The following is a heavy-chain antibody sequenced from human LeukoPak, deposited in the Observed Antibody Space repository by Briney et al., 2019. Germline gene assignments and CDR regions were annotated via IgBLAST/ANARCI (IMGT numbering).Heavy chain of an antibody. V-gene: IGHV5-10-1*01. CDR1: GYSFTSYW. D-gene: IGHD6-13*01. CDR2: IDPSDSHT. J-gene: IGHJ4*02. Sequence: GESLKISCKGSGYSFTSYWISWVRQMPGKGLEWMGRIDPSDSHTNYSPSLQGHVTISADKSISTVYLQWSSLKASDTAMYYCARHPYSSTWYDYWGQGTLVTVSS. CDR3: ARHPYSSTWYDY.